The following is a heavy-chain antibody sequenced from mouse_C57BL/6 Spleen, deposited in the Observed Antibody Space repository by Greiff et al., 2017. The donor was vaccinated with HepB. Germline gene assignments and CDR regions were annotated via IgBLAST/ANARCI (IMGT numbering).Heavy chain of an antibody. CDR1: GFTFSSYA. CDR2: ISDGGSYT. CDR3: ARGLGYFDV. D-gene: IGHD4-1*01. Sequence: EVQLKESGGGLVKPGGSLKLSCAASGFTFSSYAMSWVRQTPEKRLEWVATISDGGSYTYYPDNVKGRFTISRDNAKNNLYLQMSHLKSEDTAMYYCARGLGYFDVWGTGTTVTVSS. J-gene: IGHJ1*03. V-gene: IGHV5-4*01.